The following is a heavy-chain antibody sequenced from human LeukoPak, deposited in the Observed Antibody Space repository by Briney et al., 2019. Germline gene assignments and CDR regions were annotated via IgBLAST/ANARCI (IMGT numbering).Heavy chain of an antibody. J-gene: IGHJ4*02. V-gene: IGHV3-7*01. CDR1: GFTFSSYL. D-gene: IGHD6-6*01. Sequence: GGSLRLSCAASGFTFSSYLMSWVRQAPGKGLEWVANIKQDGSEKYYVDSVKGRFTISRDNAENSLYLQMNSLRAEDTAIYYCARDGGSTFYSSSSSPGRYWGQGTLVTVSS. CDR2: IKQDGSEK. CDR3: ARDGGSTFYSSSSSPGRY.